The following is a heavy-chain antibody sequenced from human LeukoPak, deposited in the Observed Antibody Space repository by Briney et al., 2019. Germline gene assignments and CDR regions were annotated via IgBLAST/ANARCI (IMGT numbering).Heavy chain of an antibody. V-gene: IGHV1-18*01. J-gene: IGHJ6*04. CDR3: ARAVRFLEWSTHNNMDV. CDR2: ISAYNGNT. D-gene: IGHD3-3*01. CDR1: GYTFTSYG. Sequence: ASVKVSCKASGYTFTSYGISWVRQAPGQGLEWMGLISAYNGNTNYAQKLQGRVTMTTDTSTSTAYMELRSLRSDDTAVYYCARAVRFLEWSTHNNMDVWGKGTTVTVSS.